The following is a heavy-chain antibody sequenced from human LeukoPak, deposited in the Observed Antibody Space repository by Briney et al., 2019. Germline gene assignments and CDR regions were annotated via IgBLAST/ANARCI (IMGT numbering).Heavy chain of an antibody. CDR3: ARLSSSRGYFDY. Sequence: SGGSLRLSCAASGFTVSSNYMSWVRQAPGKGLEWVSVIYSGGRTYYADSVKGRFTISRDNSKNTLYLQMNSLRAEDTAVYYCARLSSSRGYFDYWGQGTLVTVSS. CDR2: IYSGGRT. CDR1: GFTVSSNY. D-gene: IGHD6-13*01. J-gene: IGHJ4*02. V-gene: IGHV3-53*01.